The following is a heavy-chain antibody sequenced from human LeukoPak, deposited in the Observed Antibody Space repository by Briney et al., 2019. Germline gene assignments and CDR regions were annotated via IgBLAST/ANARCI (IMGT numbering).Heavy chain of an antibody. CDR2: ISGSGGST. Sequence: GGSLRLSCAASGFTFSSYAMSWVRQAPGKGPEWVSAISGSGGSTYYADSVKGRFTISRDNSKNTLYLQMNSLRAEDTAVYYCAKDIFDYYYGMDVWGQGTTVTVSS. V-gene: IGHV3-23*01. D-gene: IGHD3-9*01. J-gene: IGHJ6*02. CDR1: GFTFSSYA. CDR3: AKDIFDYYYGMDV.